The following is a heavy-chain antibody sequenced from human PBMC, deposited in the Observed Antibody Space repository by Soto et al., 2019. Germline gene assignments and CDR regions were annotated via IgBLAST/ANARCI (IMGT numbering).Heavy chain of an antibody. CDR3: ARGGEYQLLLRDYCYFNMDV. V-gene: IGHV4-34*01. Sequence: WTWIRQSPEKGLEWIGEINHSGTTNYSPSLKTRVTISVDTSKNQFSLILSSVTAADTAVYYCARGGEYQLLLRDYCYFNMDVWGTGTTVTVS. D-gene: IGHD2-2*01. CDR2: INHSGTT. J-gene: IGHJ6*03.